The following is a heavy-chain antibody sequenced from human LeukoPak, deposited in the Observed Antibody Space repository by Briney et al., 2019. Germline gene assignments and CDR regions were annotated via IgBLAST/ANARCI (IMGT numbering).Heavy chain of an antibody. D-gene: IGHD3-3*01. J-gene: IGHJ6*02. CDR2: INPNSGGT. V-gene: IGHV1-2*02. CDR3: ARGRNYDFWSHYYYYGMDV. CDR1: GYTFTGYY. Sequence: ASVKVSCKASGYTFTGYYMHWVRQAPGQGLEWMGWINPNSGGTNYAQKFQGRVTMTRDTSISTAYMELSRLRSDDTAVYYCARGRNYDFWSHYYYYGMDVWGQGTTVTVSS.